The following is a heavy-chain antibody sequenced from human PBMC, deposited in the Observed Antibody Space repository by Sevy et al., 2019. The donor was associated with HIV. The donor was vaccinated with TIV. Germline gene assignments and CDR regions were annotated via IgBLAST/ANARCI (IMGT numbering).Heavy chain of an antibody. D-gene: IGHD6-13*01. V-gene: IGHV3-33*01. Sequence: GGSLRLSCAASGFSFSSSGMHWVRQAPGKGLEWVADIWCDGSQQYYEDSVKGGFTMSRDNSKKTVYLQMNSLRVEDTAVYYCARGVLGAAAGYDYMDIWGKGTTVTVSS. CDR1: GFSFSSSG. CDR3: ARGVLGAAAGYDYMDI. CDR2: IWCDGSQQ. J-gene: IGHJ6*03.